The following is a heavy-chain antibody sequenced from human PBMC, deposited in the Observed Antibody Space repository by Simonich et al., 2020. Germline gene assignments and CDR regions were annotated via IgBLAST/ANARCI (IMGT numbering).Heavy chain of an antibody. D-gene: IGHD6-13*01. Sequence: QLQLQESGPGLVKPSETLSLTCTVSGGSISSSSYYWGWIRQPPGKGLEWIGSIYYSGSNLYNPALKSRVTISVDTSKNQFSLKLSSVTAADTAVYYCARHAGFAFDIWGQGTMVTVSS. CDR2: IYYSGSN. J-gene: IGHJ3*02. CDR3: ARHAGFAFDI. V-gene: IGHV4-39*01. CDR1: GGSISSSSYY.